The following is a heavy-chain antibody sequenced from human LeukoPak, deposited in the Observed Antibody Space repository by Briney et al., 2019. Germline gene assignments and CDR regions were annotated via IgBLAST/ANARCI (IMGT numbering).Heavy chain of an antibody. CDR3: AKGGSTVVTPYFDY. CDR1: VFIFSSYG. J-gene: IGHJ4*02. D-gene: IGHD4-23*01. V-gene: IGHV3-30*02. CDR2: IRYDGSNK. Sequence: GGSLRLSCAASVFIFSSYGMHWVRQAPGKGLEGVAFIRYDGSNKYYADSVKGRFTISRDNSKNTLYLQMNSLRAEDTAVYYCAKGGSTVVTPYFDYWGQGTLVTVSS.